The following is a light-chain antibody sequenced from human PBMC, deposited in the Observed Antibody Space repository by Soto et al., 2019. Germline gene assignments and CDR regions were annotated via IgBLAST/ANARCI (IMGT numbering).Light chain of an antibody. Sequence: DIQMTQSPSSLSASVGDRVTITCRASQGISNYLAWYQQKPGKVPKLLIYAASTLQSGSPSRFSGSGSGTDFKLTISSLQAEDVANYYGQEYNSAQWTFGRGTKVDIK. V-gene: IGKV1-27*01. CDR1: QGISNY. CDR2: AAS. J-gene: IGKJ1*01. CDR3: QEYNSAQWT.